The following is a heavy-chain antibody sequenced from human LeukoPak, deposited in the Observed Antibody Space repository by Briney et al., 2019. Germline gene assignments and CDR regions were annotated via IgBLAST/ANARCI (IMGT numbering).Heavy chain of an antibody. J-gene: IGHJ4*02. CDR2: ISSSSSTI. Sequence: PGGSLRLSCAASGFTFSSYSMNWVRQAPGKGLEWVSYISSSSSTIYYADSVTGRFTISRDNAKNSLYLQMNSLRDEDTAVYYCARDERDSGSYPNDYWGQGTLVTVSS. CDR3: ARDERDSGSYPNDY. CDR1: GFTFSSYS. V-gene: IGHV3-48*02. D-gene: IGHD1-26*01.